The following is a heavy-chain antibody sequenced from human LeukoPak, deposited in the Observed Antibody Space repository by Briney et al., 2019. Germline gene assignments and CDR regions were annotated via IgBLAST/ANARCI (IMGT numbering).Heavy chain of an antibody. CDR2: IYYSGST. Sequence: SETLSLTCTVSGGSISSSSYYWGWIRQPPGKGLEWIGSIYYSGSTYYNPSLKSRVTISVDTSKNQFSLKLSSVTAADTAVYYCASGSIAARFDAFDIWGQGTMVTVSS. CDR1: GGSISSSSYY. D-gene: IGHD6-6*01. J-gene: IGHJ3*02. V-gene: IGHV4-39*01. CDR3: ASGSIAARFDAFDI.